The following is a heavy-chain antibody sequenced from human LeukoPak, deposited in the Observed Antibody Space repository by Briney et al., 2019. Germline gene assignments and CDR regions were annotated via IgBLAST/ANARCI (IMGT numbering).Heavy chain of an antibody. CDR2: INHSGST. J-gene: IGHJ4*02. CDR1: GGSFSGYY. CDR3: ARGSDLYYYDSSGQYDY. V-gene: IGHV4-34*01. D-gene: IGHD3-22*01. Sequence: PSETLSLTCAVYGGSFSGYYWSWIRQPPGKGLEWIGEINHSGSTNYNPSLKSRVTISVDTSKNQFSLKLSSVTAADTAVYYCARGSDLYYYDSSGQYDYWGQGTLVTVSS.